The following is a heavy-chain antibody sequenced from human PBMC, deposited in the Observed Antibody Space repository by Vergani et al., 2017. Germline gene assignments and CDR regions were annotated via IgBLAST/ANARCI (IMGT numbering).Heavy chain of an antibody. Sequence: QVHLQQRGAGVLKPSETLSLTCGVIGGSLSGYFWSWIRQSPGRGLEWIGEITAIGSAKYSSSATSRFTISVDKSRGEFTLTVTSVTAADTGLYFCASRRPRLNLGSKSNAGTFDSWGQGTLVTVSS. J-gene: IGHJ4*02. CDR2: ITAIGSA. CDR3: ASRRPRLNLGSKSNAGTFDS. V-gene: IGHV4-34*02. CDR1: GGSLSGYF. D-gene: IGHD3-10*01.